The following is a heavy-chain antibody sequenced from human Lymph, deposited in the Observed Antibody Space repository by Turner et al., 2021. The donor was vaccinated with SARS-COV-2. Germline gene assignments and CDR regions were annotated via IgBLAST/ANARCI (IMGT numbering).Heavy chain of an antibody. V-gene: IGHV3-53*02. D-gene: IGHD6-13*01. CDR1: GRIVIGNY. CDR2: IYSGGTT. CDR3: ARDLGTYGMDV. J-gene: IGHJ6*02. Sequence: EVQLVETGGGLIQPGGSLRLSCAAWGRIVIGNYMNWVRQAPGKGLEWVSVIYSGGTTYYADSVKGRFTISRDNSKNTLYLQMNSLRVEDTAVYYCARDLGTYGMDVWGQGTTVTVSS.